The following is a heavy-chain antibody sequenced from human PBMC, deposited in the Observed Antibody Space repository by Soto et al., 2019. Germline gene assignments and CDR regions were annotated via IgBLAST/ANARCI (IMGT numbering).Heavy chain of an antibody. CDR2: IYYSGST. CDR1: GGSISSYY. Sequence: SETLSLTCTVSGGSISSYYWSWIRQPPGKGLEWIGYIYYSGSTNYNPSLKSRVTISVDTSKNQFPLKLSSVTAADTAVYYCARDGDYYGSGSYYNFTGYYYGMDVWGQGTTVTVSS. J-gene: IGHJ6*02. V-gene: IGHV4-59*01. CDR3: ARDGDYYGSGSYYNFTGYYYGMDV. D-gene: IGHD3-10*01.